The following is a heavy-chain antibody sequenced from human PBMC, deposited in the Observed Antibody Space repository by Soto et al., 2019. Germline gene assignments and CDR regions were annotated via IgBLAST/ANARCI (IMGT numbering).Heavy chain of an antibody. CDR1: GFTFSSYS. CDR2: ISSSSSYI. J-gene: IGHJ4*02. V-gene: IGHV3-21*01. Sequence: EVQLVESGGGLVKPGGSLRLSCAASGFTFSSYSMNWVRQAPGKGLEWVSSISSSSSYIYYADSVKGRFTISRDNAKNSLYLQMNSLRAEDTAVYYCARSRPLLLWFGELVSWGQGTLVTVSS. CDR3: ARSRPLLLWFGELVS. D-gene: IGHD3-10*01.